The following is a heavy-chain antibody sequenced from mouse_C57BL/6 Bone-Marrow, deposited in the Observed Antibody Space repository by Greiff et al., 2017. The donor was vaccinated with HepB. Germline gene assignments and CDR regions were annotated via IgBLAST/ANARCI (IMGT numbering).Heavy chain of an antibody. V-gene: IGHV3-8*01. D-gene: IGHD1-1*02. CDR2: ISYSGST. J-gene: IGHJ1*03. Sequence: EVKLVESGPGLAKPSQTLSLTCSVTGYSITSDYWNWIRKFPGNKLEYMGYISYSGSTYYNPSLKSRISITRDTSKNQYYLQLNSVTTEDTATYYCARSEKSGGWYFDVWGTGTTVTVSS. CDR3: ARSEKSGGWYFDV. CDR1: GYSITSDY.